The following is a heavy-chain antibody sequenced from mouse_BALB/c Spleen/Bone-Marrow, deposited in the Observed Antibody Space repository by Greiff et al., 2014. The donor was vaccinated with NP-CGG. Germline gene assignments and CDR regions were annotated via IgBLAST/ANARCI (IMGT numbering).Heavy chain of an antibody. D-gene: IGHD2-4*01. CDR3: ARRVYYDYDGGAWFAY. Sequence: VKLQESGAELVKPGASVKSSCKASGYTFTSYDINWVRQRPEQGLEWIGWIFPGDGSTKYNEKFKGKATLTTDKSSSTAYMQLSRLTSEDSAVYFCARRVYYDYDGGAWFAYWGQGTLVTVSA. J-gene: IGHJ3*01. V-gene: IGHV1-85*01. CDR2: IFPGDGST. CDR1: GYTFTSYD.